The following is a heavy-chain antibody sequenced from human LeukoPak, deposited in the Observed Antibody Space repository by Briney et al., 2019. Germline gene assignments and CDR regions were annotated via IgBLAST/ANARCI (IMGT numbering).Heavy chain of an antibody. J-gene: IGHJ4*02. CDR2: ISYDGSNK. Sequence: GRSLRLSCAASGFTFSSYAMHWVRQAPGKGLEWVAVISYDGSNKYYADSVKGRLTISRDNSKNTLYLQMNSLRAEDTAVYYCARDSSGWYFGDFDYWGQGTLVTVSS. CDR3: ARDSSGWYFGDFDY. V-gene: IGHV3-30*01. D-gene: IGHD6-19*01. CDR1: GFTFSSYA.